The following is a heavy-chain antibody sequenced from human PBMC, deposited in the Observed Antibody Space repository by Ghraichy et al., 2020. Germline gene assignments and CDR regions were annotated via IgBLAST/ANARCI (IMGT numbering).Heavy chain of an antibody. Sequence: GGSLRLSCAASGFTVSSNYMSWVRQAPGKGLEWVSVIYSGGSTYYADSVKGRFTISRDNSKNTLYLQMNSLRAEDTAVYYCAREVFGDDAFDIWGQGTMVTVSS. V-gene: IGHV3-53*01. J-gene: IGHJ3*02. CDR3: AREVFGDDAFDI. CDR2: IYSGGST. CDR1: GFTVSSNY. D-gene: IGHD3-10*02.